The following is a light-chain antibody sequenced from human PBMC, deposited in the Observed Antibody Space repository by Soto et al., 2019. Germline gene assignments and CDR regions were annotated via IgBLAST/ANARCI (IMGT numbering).Light chain of an antibody. Sequence: ERVMTQSPATLSVSPGERATLSCRASQSLSSNLAWYQQKPGQAPRLLIYGASTRSTGIPARFSGSGSGTEFTLTISSLQSEDFAVYYCQQYSGWAPLFGPGTKVDMK. V-gene: IGKV3-15*01. CDR1: QSLSSN. J-gene: IGKJ3*01. CDR3: QQYSGWAPL. CDR2: GAS.